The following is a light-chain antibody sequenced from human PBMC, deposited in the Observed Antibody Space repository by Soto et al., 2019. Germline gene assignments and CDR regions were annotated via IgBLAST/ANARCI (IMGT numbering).Light chain of an antibody. CDR3: QQYYSSVYS. CDR1: QNIYTW. V-gene: IGKV1-5*01. J-gene: IGKJ2*03. Sequence: DIQMTQSPSTLSASVGDTVSITCRASQNIYTWLAWYQQKGGKAPKLLIYDASTLASGVPLRIIGSGSGTDFTLDINSLQPDDSASYFCQQYYSSVYSFGQGTNLEI. CDR2: DAS.